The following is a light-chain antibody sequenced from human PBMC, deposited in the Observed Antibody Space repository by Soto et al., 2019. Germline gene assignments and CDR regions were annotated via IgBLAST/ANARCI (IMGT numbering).Light chain of an antibody. CDR1: QSVNTN. Sequence: IVMTQSPATLSVSPGERATLSCRASQSVNTNLAWYQQKPGQAPRLLIYGASTRATGLPARFSGSGSGTEFTLNISSLQSEDFAVYFCQQYNNWPPWTFGQGTKVEIK. CDR3: QQYNNWPPWT. J-gene: IGKJ1*01. V-gene: IGKV3-15*01. CDR2: GAS.